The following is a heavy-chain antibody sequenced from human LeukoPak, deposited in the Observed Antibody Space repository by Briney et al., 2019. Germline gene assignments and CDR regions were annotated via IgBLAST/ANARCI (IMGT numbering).Heavy chain of an antibody. Sequence: GGSLRLSCAASGFTFSSYWMSWVRQAPGKGLEWVANINQDGGEKYYVDSVKGRFTISRDNAKNSLYLQMNSLRAEDTAVYYCARVGMPRGSWNSAPFDYWGQGTLVTVSS. CDR1: GFTFSSYW. CDR3: ARVGMPRGSWNSAPFDY. J-gene: IGHJ4*02. V-gene: IGHV3-7*01. CDR2: INQDGGEK. D-gene: IGHD1-7*01.